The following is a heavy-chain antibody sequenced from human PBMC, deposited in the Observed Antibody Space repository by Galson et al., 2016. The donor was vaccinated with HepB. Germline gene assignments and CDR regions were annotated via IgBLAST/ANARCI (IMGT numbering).Heavy chain of an antibody. CDR2: ISYNGGSP. CDR3: VKGSGDSSDWYNNWFDS. J-gene: IGHJ5*01. D-gene: IGHD6-19*01. V-gene: IGHV3-64D*06. Sequence: SLRLSCAASGFTFSSFAVHWLRQAPGKGLEYVSAISYNGGSPYHAGSVKGRFTISRDNSKNTLYLHMSSLRTEDTAVYYCVKGSGDSSDWYNNWFDSWGQGTLVTVSS. CDR1: GFTFSSFA.